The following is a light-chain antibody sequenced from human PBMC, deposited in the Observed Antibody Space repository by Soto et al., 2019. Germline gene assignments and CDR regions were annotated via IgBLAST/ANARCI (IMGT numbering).Light chain of an antibody. CDR1: QDINTY. J-gene: IGKJ5*01. CDR2: AAS. CDR3: QQRKSYPIT. Sequence: DIQLTQSPSFLSASVGDRVTITCRASQDINTYLAWYQQKPGKAPKLLIFAASTLQNGVPSRFSGSGSGTEYPVTITSLQPEDFATYYCQQRKSYPITFGQGTRLEI. V-gene: IGKV1-9*01.